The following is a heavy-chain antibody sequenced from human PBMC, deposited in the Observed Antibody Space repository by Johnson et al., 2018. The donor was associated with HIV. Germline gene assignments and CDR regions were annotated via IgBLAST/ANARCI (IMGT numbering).Heavy chain of an antibody. CDR1: GFTFSGYA. Sequence: QVQLVESGGGVVQPGRSLRLSCAASGFTFSGYAMHWVRQAPGKGLEWVAVISYDGSNKYYADSVKARFSISRDNSKKTLYLQMNSLRAEDTALYYWAKETRDSRSAFDIWGQGTMVTVSS. V-gene: IGHV3-30-3*01. CDR3: AKETRDSRSAFDI. D-gene: IGHD3-22*01. J-gene: IGHJ3*02. CDR2: ISYDGSNK.